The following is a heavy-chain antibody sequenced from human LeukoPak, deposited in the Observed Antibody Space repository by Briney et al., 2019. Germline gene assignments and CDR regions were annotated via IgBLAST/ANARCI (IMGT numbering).Heavy chain of an antibody. CDR3: ARGRVPRSGTYL. J-gene: IGHJ4*02. D-gene: IGHD3-10*01. CDR1: SGSFSDYY. CDR2: INHSGTT. Sequence: SETLSLTCAVYSGSFSDYYWSWLRQTPGKGLEWIGEINHSGTTNYNPSLKSRVTISVDPSKNQFSLKLSSVTAADTAHYYCARGRVPRSGTYLWGQGSLVTVSS. V-gene: IGHV4-34*01.